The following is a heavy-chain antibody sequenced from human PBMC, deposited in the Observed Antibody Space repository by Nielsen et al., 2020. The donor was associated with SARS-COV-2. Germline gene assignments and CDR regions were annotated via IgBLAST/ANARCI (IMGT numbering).Heavy chain of an antibody. Sequence: SETLSLTCVVSGGSISSNNWWTWVRQPPGKGLEWIGEIYHSGTTNYNPSLKSRVTMSVDKTNNRFSLNLNSVTAADTATYYCARELSDCNETPCHRLGFDPWGQGTLVTVSS. CDR3: ARELSDCNETPCHRLGFDP. CDR1: GGSISSNNW. D-gene: IGHD2-21*02. J-gene: IGHJ5*02. CDR2: IYHSGTT. V-gene: IGHV4-4*02.